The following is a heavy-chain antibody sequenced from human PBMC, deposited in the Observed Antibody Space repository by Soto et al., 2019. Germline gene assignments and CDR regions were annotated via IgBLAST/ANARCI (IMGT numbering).Heavy chain of an antibody. J-gene: IGHJ6*02. V-gene: IGHV1-69*13. CDR3: ARGLNYYDSSGYSRGKNYYYYGMDV. D-gene: IGHD3-22*01. Sequence: SVKVSCKASGGTFSSYSISWVRQAPGQGLEWMGGIIPIFGTANYAQKFQGRVTITADESTSTAYMELSSLRSEDTAVYYCARGLNYYDSSGYSRGKNYYYYGMDVWGQGTTVTVSS. CDR1: GGTFSSYS. CDR2: IIPIFGTA.